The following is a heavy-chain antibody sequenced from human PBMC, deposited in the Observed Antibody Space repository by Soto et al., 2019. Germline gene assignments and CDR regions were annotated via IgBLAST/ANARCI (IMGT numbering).Heavy chain of an antibody. J-gene: IGHJ3*02. CDR2: IYYSGST. V-gene: IGHV4-59*01. CDR3: AREVNDYVWGSHSPKGAFDI. CDR1: GGSISSYY. D-gene: IGHD3-16*01. Sequence: PSETLSLTCTVSGGSISSYYWSWIRQPPGKGLEWIGYIYYSGSTNYNPSLKSRVTISVDTSKNQFSLKLSSVTAADTAVYYRAREVNDYVWGSHSPKGAFDIWGQGTMVTVSS.